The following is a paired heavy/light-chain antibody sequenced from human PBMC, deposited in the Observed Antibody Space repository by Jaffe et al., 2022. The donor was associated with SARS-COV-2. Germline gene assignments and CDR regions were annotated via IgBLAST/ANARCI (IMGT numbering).Heavy chain of an antibody. J-gene: IGHJ4*02. CDR3: ARGGRALNHDKNGYYYEAFDH. CDR1: GDSVSTGNQY. Sequence: QVQLQESGPGLVKPSQTLSLTCDVSGDSVSTGNQYWTWLRQPAGRGLEWIGRIYPRDNTYYNPSFESRVSISVDTSKNHFFLKLTSVTAADTAVYFCARGGRALNHDKNGYYYEAFDHWGQGTLVTVSS. CDR2: IYPRDNT. D-gene: IGHD3-22*01. V-gene: IGHV4-61*02.
Light chain of an antibody. J-gene: IGKJ4*01. CDR3: QHLYTYPLT. CDR2: AAS. CDR1: QDISTS. V-gene: IGKV1-9*01. Sequence: DIQLTQSPSFQSASIGDRVTITCRASQDISTSLAWYQQKPGKAPSLLIYAASTLQSGVPSRFSGSGSGTEFTLTISNLQPEDFATYYCQHLYTYPLTFGGGTKVDIK.